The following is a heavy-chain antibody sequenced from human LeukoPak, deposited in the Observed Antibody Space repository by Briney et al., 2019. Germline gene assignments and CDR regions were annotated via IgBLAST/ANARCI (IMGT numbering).Heavy chain of an antibody. CDR1: GFTFSNYG. J-gene: IGHJ2*01. V-gene: IGHV3-30*02. CDR2: IRYDGGNK. CDR3: AEDGVHYDFWSGYRNDLPFNWYFDL. D-gene: IGHD3-3*01. Sequence: GGSLRLSCAASGFTFSNYGMHWVRQAPGKGLEWVAFIRYDGGNKYYADSVKGRFTISRDNSKNTLYLQMNSLRAEDTAVYYCAEDGVHYDFWSGYRNDLPFNWYFDLWGRGTLVTVSS.